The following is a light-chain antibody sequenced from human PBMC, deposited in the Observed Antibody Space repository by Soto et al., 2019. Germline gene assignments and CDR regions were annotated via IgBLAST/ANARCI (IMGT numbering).Light chain of an antibody. CDR1: QSVSSSY. Sequence: PGERVTLSCMASQSVSSSYLTWYQQKPGQAPRLLIYGASTRATSIPARFSGSGSGTDFTLTISRLEPEDFAVYYCQQYGSSRTFGQGTKVDI. CDR3: QQYGSSRT. CDR2: GAS. V-gene: IGKV3-20*01. J-gene: IGKJ1*01.